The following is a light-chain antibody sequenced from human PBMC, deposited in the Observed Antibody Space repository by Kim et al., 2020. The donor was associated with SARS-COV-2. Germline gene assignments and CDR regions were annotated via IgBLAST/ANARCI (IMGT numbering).Light chain of an antibody. CDR1: QDISNY. Sequence: SVGDRVSITCQASQDISNYLNWYQQKPGKATKLLIYDASNLETGVPSRFSGSGSGTDFTFTISSLQPEDIATYYCQQYDNLPIFTFGPGTKVDIK. CDR3: QQYDNLPIFT. CDR2: DAS. J-gene: IGKJ3*01. V-gene: IGKV1-33*01.